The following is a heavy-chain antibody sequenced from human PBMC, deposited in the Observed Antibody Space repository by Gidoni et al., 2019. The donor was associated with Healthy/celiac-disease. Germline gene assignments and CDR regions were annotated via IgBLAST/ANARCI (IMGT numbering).Heavy chain of an antibody. CDR3: ARDRGSGAVAGRTVYYYYMDV. J-gene: IGHJ6*03. D-gene: IGHD6-19*01. CDR1: GFTFSSYA. Sequence: QVQLVESGGGVVQPGRSLRLSCAASGFTFSSYAMHWVRQAPGKGLEWVAVISYDGSNKYYADSVKGRFTISRDNSKNTLYLKMNSLRAEDTAVYYCARDRGSGAVAGRTVYYYYMDVWGKGTTVTVSS. V-gene: IGHV3-30-3*01. CDR2: ISYDGSNK.